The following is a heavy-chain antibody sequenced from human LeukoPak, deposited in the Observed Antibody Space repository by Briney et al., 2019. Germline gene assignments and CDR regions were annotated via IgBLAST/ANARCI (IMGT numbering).Heavy chain of an antibody. D-gene: IGHD3-22*01. J-gene: IGHJ4*02. CDR3: ARDLFFDSSGYDY. CDR1: GGTFSSYA. CDR2: IIPILGIA. V-gene: IGHV1-69*04. Sequence: ASVTVSCKASGGTFSSYALSWVRQAPGQGLEWMGRIIPILGIANYAQKFQGRVTITADKSTSTAYMEVSSLRSEDTAVYYCARDLFFDSSGYDYWGQGTLVTVSS.